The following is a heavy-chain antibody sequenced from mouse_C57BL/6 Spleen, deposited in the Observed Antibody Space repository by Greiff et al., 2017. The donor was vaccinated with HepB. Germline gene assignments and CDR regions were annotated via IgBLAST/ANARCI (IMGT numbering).Heavy chain of an antibody. D-gene: IGHD1-2*01. Sequence: VKLQQPGAELVKPGASVKLSCKASGYTFTSYWMHWVKQRPGQGLEWIGMIHPNSGSTNYNEKFKSKATLTVDKSSSTAYMQLSSLTSEDSAVYYCARGYYYGSLLYFDYWGQGTTLTVSS. CDR3: ARGYYYGSLLYFDY. CDR1: GYTFTSYW. V-gene: IGHV1-64*01. J-gene: IGHJ2*01. CDR2: IHPNSGST.